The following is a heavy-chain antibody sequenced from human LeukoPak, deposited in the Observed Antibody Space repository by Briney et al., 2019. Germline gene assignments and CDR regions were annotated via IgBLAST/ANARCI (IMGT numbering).Heavy chain of an antibody. CDR3: ARDRRPNSGYSLSAY. D-gene: IGHD5-12*01. J-gene: IGHJ4*02. V-gene: IGHV3-21*01. Sequence: GGSLRLSCAASGFTFSSYSMNWVRQAPGKGLEWVSSISSSSSYIYYADSVKGRFTISRDNAKNSLYLQMNSLRAEDTAVYYCARDRRPNSGYSLSAYWGQGTLVTVSS. CDR2: ISSSSSYI. CDR1: GFTFSSYS.